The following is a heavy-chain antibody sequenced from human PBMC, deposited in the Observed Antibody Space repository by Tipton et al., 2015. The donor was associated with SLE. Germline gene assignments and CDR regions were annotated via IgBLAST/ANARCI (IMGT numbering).Heavy chain of an antibody. CDR3: AKLGLGVVIDY. D-gene: IGHD3-3*01. V-gene: IGHV3-23*03. CDR2: IYSGDSST. CDR1: GFTFSNYA. Sequence: SLRLSCAASGFTFSNYAMSLVRQAPGEGLKWVSMIYSGDSSTYYADSVKGRFTISRDNSKNTLYLQMNSLRDEDTAVYYCAKLGLGVVIDYWGQGTLVT. J-gene: IGHJ4*02.